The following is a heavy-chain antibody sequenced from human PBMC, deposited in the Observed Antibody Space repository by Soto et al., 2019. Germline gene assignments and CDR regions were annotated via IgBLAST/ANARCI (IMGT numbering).Heavy chain of an antibody. CDR1: GGSFSGYY. CDR2: INHSGST. V-gene: IGHV4-34*01. Sequence: QVQLQQWGAGLLKPSETLSLTCAVYGGSFSGYYWSWIRQPPGKGLEWIGEINHSGSTKYNPSLKSPVTISVDTSKNQFSLKLSSVTAADTAVYYCARGRGIVVVVAAPFDYWGQGTLVTVSS. J-gene: IGHJ4*02. D-gene: IGHD2-15*01. CDR3: ARGRGIVVVVAAPFDY.